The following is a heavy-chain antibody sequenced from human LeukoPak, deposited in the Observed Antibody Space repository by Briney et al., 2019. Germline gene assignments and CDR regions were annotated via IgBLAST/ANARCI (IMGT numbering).Heavy chain of an antibody. CDR2: IYYSGST. J-gene: IGHJ4*02. V-gene: IGHV4-59*08. Sequence: SETLSLTCTVSGGSISSYYWSWIRQPPGKGLEWIGYIYYSGSTSYNPPLNSRVTISLDTSKNQFSLNLSSVTAADTAVYYCARRESSGFFDYWGQGTLVTVSS. CDR3: ARRESSGFFDY. D-gene: IGHD6-19*01. CDR1: GGSISSYY.